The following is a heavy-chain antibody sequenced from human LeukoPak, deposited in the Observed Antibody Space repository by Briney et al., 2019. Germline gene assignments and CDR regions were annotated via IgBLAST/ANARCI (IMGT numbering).Heavy chain of an antibody. CDR1: GYTFTGYY. CDR2: INHNSGGT. V-gene: IGHV1-2*02. CDR3: ARVAVAGMAYFQH. Sequence: GASVNVSCKASGYTFTGYYMHWVRQPPGQGLGWRVCINHNSGGTNYAQKAQRRVTMTRDTSISSAYMEQSRLRSDDTAVYYCARVAVAGMAYFQHWGQGTLVTVSS. D-gene: IGHD6-19*01. J-gene: IGHJ1*01.